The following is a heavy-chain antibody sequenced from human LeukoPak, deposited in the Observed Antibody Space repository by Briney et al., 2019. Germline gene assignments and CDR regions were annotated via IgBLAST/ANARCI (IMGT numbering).Heavy chain of an antibody. CDR2: ISYDGSNK. D-gene: IGHD1-14*01. V-gene: IGHV3-30-3*01. CDR1: GFTFSSYA. Sequence: NPGGSLRLSCAASGFTFSSYAMHWVRQAPGKGLEWVAVISYDGSNKYYADSVKGRFTISRDNSQNTLYLQMNSLRAEDTAVYYCARRAYAGEAFDIWGQGTMVTVSS. J-gene: IGHJ3*02. CDR3: ARRAYAGEAFDI.